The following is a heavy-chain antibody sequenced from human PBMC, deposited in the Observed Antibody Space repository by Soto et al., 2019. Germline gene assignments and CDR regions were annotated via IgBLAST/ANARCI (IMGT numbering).Heavy chain of an antibody. CDR1: GYTFTSYD. V-gene: IGHV1-8*01. J-gene: IGHJ4*02. CDR2: MNPISGNT. D-gene: IGHD2-8*01. CDR3: ARGKFDCNNGVCHSYFDY. Sequence: ASVKVSCKASGYTFTSYDINWVRQATGQGLEWMGWMNPISGNTVYAQKFQGRVTVTRNTSISTAYMELSSLRSEDTAVYYCARGKFDCNNGVCHSYFDYWGQGTLVTVSS.